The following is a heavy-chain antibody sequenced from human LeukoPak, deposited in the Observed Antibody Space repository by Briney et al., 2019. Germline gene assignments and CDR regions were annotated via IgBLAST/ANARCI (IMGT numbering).Heavy chain of an antibody. CDR3: ARGQRWGYYYYGMDV. J-gene: IGHJ6*02. CDR1: GFTFSSYS. Sequence: GGSLRLSCAASGFTFSSYSMNWVRQAPGKGLEWVSSISSSSSYIYYADSVKGRFTISRDNAKNSLYLQMNSLRAEDTAVYYCARGQRWGYYYYGMDVWGQGTTVTVSS. CDR2: ISSSSSYI. D-gene: IGHD5-24*01. V-gene: IGHV3-21*01.